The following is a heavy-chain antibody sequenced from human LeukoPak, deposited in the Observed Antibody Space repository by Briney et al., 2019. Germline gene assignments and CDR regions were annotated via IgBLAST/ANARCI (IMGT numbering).Heavy chain of an antibody. CDR1: GGSISSSNW. J-gene: IGHJ5*02. CDR3: ARVTYYYDSSGYYSGGWFDP. D-gene: IGHD3-22*01. V-gene: IGHV4-4*02. CDR2: IYHSGST. Sequence: SGTLSLTCAVSGGSISSSNWWSWVRQPPGKGLEWIGEIYHSGSTNYNPSLKSRVTISVDKSKNQFSLKLSSVTAADTAVYYCARVTYYYDSSGYYSGGWFDPWGQGTLVTVSS.